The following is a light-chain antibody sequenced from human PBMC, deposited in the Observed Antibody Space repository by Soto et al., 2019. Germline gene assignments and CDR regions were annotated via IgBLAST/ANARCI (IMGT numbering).Light chain of an antibody. J-gene: IGKJ2*01. CDR1: QSVSSGY. Sequence: EIVLTQSPGTLSLSPGEGATLSCRASQSVSSGYLAWYQQKPGQTPRLLIYSASSRATGIPDRFSGSGSGTDFTLTISRLEPEDFAVYYCQQYGNSPYTFVEGTKVEIK. V-gene: IGKV3-20*01. CDR3: QQYGNSPYT. CDR2: SAS.